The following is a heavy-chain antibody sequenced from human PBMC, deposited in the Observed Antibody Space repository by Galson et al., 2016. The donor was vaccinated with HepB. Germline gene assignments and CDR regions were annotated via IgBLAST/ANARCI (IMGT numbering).Heavy chain of an antibody. D-gene: IGHD3-10*01. V-gene: IGHV3-43*01. J-gene: IGHJ6*02. CDR2: ISWDGRSR. CDR1: GFTFDDYT. CDR3: GKDWGSLWESSGKGMDV. Sequence: SLRLSCAASGFTFDDYTLHWVRQAPGKGLEWVALISWDGRSRDYADAVKGRFTISRDNRKNSLYLQMNSLRSEDTALYYCGKDWGSLWESSGKGMDVWGQGTTVTVSS.